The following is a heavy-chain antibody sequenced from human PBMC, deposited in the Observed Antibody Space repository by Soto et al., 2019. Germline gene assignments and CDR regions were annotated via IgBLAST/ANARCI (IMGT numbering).Heavy chain of an antibody. D-gene: IGHD3-10*01. CDR3: SKGPSGSGDYYFDY. CDR2: IDWRSRAI. Sequence: EVQLVESGGGVVQPGRSLRLSCATSGFTFKDYAMHWVRLAPRKGLEWVSGIDWRSRAIGYAESVKGRFTTSRENAKDSLYLQMDSLRTDDTAFYYCSKGPSGSGDYYFDYWGQGNLVTVSS. CDR1: GFTFKDYA. J-gene: IGHJ4*02. V-gene: IGHV3-9*01.